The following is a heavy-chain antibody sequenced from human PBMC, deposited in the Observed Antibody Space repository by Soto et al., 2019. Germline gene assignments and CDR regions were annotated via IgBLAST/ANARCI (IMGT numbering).Heavy chain of an antibody. CDR1: GFTFSSYG. V-gene: IGHV3-30*18. CDR3: AKDVTYYYGSGDYYFDY. Sequence: GGSLRLSCAASGFTFSSYGMHWVRQAPGKGLEWVAVISYDGSNKYYADSVKGRFTISRDNSKNTLYLQMNSLRAEDTAVYYCAKDVTYYYGSGDYYFDYWGQGTLVTV. J-gene: IGHJ4*02. D-gene: IGHD3-10*01. CDR2: ISYDGSNK.